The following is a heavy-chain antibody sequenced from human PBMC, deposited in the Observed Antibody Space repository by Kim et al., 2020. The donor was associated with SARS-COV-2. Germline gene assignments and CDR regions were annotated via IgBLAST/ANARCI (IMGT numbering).Heavy chain of an antibody. CDR1: GGSISSSSYY. CDR2: IYYSGST. V-gene: IGHV4-39*01. CDR3: ARQAGRITMIVEVQNWYFDL. J-gene: IGHJ2*01. D-gene: IGHD3-22*01. Sequence: SETLSLTCTVSGGSISSSSYYWGWIRQPPGKGLEWIGSIYYSGSTYYNPSLKSRVTISVDTSKNQFSLKLSSVTAADTAVYYCARQAGRITMIVEVQNWYFDLWGRGTLVTVSS.